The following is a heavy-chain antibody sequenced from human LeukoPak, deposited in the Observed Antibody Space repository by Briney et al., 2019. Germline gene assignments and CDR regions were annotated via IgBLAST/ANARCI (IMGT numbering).Heavy chain of an antibody. D-gene: IGHD4-11*01. J-gene: IGHJ4*02. V-gene: IGHV3-33*06. CDR3: AKDNKRAFVYTNPLHS. CDR1: GFILTHLG. CDR2: IWSDGTNK. Sequence: GGSLRLSCAASGFILTHLGVHWVRQAPGKGLEWVAVIWSDGTNKFYSDSVKGRFAISRDNSNDMVYLHMNGLRVDDTAVYYCAKDNKRAFVYTNPLHSWGQGTMVIVSS.